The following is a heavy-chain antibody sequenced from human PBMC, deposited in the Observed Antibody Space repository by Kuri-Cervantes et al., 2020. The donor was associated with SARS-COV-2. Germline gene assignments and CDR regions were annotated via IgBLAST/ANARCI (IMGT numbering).Heavy chain of an antibody. V-gene: IGHV3-20*04. J-gene: IGHJ4*02. CDR1: GFTFSSYT. CDR2: INWNGGST. CDR3: AREKEYCSSTSCYAAVDY. Sequence: GGSLRLSCAASGFTFSSYTMNWVRRAPGKGLEWVSGINWNGGSTGYADSVKGRFTISRDNAKKSLYLQMNSLRSEDTAVYYCAREKEYCSSTSCYAAVDYWGQGTLVTVSS. D-gene: IGHD2-2*01.